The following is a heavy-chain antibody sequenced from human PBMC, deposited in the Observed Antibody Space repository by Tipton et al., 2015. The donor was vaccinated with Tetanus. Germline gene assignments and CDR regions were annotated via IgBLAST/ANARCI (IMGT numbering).Heavy chain of an antibody. Sequence: TLSLTCAVSGVSISTSDWWSWVRQPPGKGLEWIGEIFHDGTTNYNPSLKSRLFISLDTSKNQFSLQLSSLTAADTAIYYCARDGENEGAFDVWGQGTRVSVSS. J-gene: IGHJ3*01. D-gene: IGHD1-1*01. V-gene: IGHV4-4*02. CDR1: GVSISTSDW. CDR2: IFHDGTT. CDR3: ARDGENEGAFDV.